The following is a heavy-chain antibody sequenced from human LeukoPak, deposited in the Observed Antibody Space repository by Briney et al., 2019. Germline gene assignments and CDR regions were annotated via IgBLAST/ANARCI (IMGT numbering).Heavy chain of an antibody. CDR1: GCTFSTYA. CDR3: ARSYIVVVPAVYFDY. CDR2: INGGDGNT. V-gene: IGHV1-3*01. J-gene: IGHJ4*02. D-gene: IGHD2-2*01. Sequence: GASVKVSCKTSGCTFSTYAIQWVRQAPGQRLEWMGWINGGDGNTKFSQKFQGRVTITRDTSARSSYMELSSLRSEDTAVYYCARSYIVVVPAVYFDYWGRGTLVTVSS.